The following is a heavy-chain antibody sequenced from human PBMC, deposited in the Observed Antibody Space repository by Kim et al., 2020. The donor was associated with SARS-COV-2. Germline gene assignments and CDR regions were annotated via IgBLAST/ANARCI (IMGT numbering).Heavy chain of an antibody. V-gene: IGHV3-53*01. CDR3: ARGATRSTSPRRYYYYYMDV. CDR2: IYSGGST. D-gene: IGHD2-2*01. CDR1: GFTVSSNY. Sequence: GGSLRLSCAASGFTVSSNYMSWVRQAPGKGLEWVSVIYSGGSTYYADSVKGRFTISRDNSKNTLYLQMNSLRAEDTAVYYCARGATRSTSPRRYYYYYMDVWGKGTTVTVSS. J-gene: IGHJ6*03.